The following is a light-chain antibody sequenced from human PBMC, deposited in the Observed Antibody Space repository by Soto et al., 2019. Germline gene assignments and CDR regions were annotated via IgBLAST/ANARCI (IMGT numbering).Light chain of an antibody. CDR1: SSDVGGYNY. CDR3: CSYAGSYAYV. J-gene: IGLJ1*01. V-gene: IGLV2-11*01. Sequence: QSALTQPRSVSGSPGQSVTISCTGTSSDVGGYNYVSWYHQHPGKAPKLMIFDVSKRPSGVPDRFSGSKSGNTASLTISGRQAEDEGDYYCCSYAGSYAYVFGTGTKLTVL. CDR2: DVS.